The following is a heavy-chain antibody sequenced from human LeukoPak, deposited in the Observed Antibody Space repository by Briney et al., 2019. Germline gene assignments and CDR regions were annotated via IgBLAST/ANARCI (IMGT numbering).Heavy chain of an antibody. Sequence: HSGGSLRLSCAASGFTFSSYAMSWVRQAPGKGLEWVSAISGSGGSTYYADSVKGRFTISRDNSKNTLYLQMNSLRAEDTAVYYCAKVRATKTSAGWGYFDYRGQGTLVTVSS. CDR3: AKVRATKTSAGWGYFDY. D-gene: IGHD1-26*01. CDR2: ISGSGGST. CDR1: GFTFSSYA. V-gene: IGHV3-23*01. J-gene: IGHJ4*02.